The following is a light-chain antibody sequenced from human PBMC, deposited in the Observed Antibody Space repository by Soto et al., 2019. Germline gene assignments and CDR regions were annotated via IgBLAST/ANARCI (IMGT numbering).Light chain of an antibody. V-gene: IGKV1-39*01. CDR2: AAS. CDR3: QLSHSTAWP. Sequence: MQMSQAPSSLYASVGDRVTITCQASQSIVTYLNWYLQKPGKAPKLLIYAASSLQSGVPSRFSGSGSETDFTLTISSLQPEDFATYAFQLSHSTAWPFGHETMVDIK. J-gene: IGKJ1*01. CDR1: QSIVTY.